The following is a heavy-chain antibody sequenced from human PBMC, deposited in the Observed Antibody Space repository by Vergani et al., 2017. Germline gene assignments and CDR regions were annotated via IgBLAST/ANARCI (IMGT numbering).Heavy chain of an antibody. D-gene: IGHD5-18*01. CDR2: LYASGST. CDR3: ARHLRGYSYGVFDY. V-gene: IGHV4-38-2*01. Sequence: QVQLQESGPGLVKPSETLSLICDVFDFISNGHYWGWIRQSPDKALEWIESLYASGSTYYSPSLKSRVAISINTSKNHFSLGLSSLTAADTAVYYCARHLRGYSYGVFDYWGQGREVTVSS. J-gene: IGHJ4*02. CDR1: DFISNGHY.